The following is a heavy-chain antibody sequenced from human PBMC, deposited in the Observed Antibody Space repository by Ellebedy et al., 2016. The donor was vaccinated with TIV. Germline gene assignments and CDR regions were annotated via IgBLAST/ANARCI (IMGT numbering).Heavy chain of an antibody. CDR2: IIPIFGTA. CDR1: GGTFSSYA. D-gene: IGHD3-10*01. Sequence: AASVKVSCKASGGTFSSYAISWVRQAPGQGLECMGGIIPIFGTANYAQKFQGRVTITADESTSTAYMELSSLRSEDTAVYYCARGYGSGSRIWGVWGQGTTVTVSS. J-gene: IGHJ6*02. CDR3: ARGYGSGSRIWGV. V-gene: IGHV1-69*13.